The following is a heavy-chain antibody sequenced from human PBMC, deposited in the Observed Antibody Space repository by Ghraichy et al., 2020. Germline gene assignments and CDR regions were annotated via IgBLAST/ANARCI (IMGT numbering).Heavy chain of an antibody. CDR1: GGSISSSSYY. V-gene: IGHV4-39*01. CDR2: IYYSGST. J-gene: IGHJ6*02. D-gene: IGHD6-13*01. CDR3: ARLVAAGGNYYYYGMDV. Sequence: SETLSLTCTVSGGSISSSSYYWGWIRQPPGKGLEWIGSIYYSGSTYYNPSLKSRVTISVDTSKNQFSLKLSSVTAADTAVYYCARLVAAGGNYYYYGMDVWGQGTTVTVSS.